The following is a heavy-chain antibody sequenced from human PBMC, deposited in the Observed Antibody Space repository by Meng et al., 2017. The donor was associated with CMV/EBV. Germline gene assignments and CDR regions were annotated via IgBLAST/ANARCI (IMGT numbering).Heavy chain of an antibody. CDR1: GGSISSSSYY. J-gene: IGHJ5*02. Sequence: QLQLQESGPGLVKPSETLSLTCTVSGGSISSSSYYWGWIRQPPGKGLEWIGSIYYSGSTYYNPSLKSRVTISVDTSKNQFSLKPSSVTAADTAVYYCARDLRLVAVAGNWFDPWGQGTLVTVSS. D-gene: IGHD6-19*01. CDR3: ARDLRLVAVAGNWFDP. CDR2: IYYSGST. V-gene: IGHV4-39*07.